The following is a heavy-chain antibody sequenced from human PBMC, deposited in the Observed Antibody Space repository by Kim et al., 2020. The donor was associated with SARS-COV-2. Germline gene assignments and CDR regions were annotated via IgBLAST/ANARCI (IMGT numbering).Heavy chain of an antibody. CDR2: IYYSGST. D-gene: IGHD2-2*01. V-gene: IGHV4-59*01. CDR3: ARARGAWYQLLANWYFDL. Sequence: SETLSLTCTVSGGSISSYYWSWIRQPPGKGLEWIGYIYYSGSTNYNPSLKSRVTISVDTSKNQFSLKLSSVTAADTAVYYCARARGAWYQLLANWYFDLWGRGTLVTVSS. J-gene: IGHJ2*01. CDR1: GGSISSYY.